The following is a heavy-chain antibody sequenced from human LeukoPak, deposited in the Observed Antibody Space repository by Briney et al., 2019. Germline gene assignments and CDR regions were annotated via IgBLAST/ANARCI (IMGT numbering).Heavy chain of an antibody. V-gene: IGHV3-49*04. Sequence: PGGSLRLSCTASGFTFGDYAMSWVRRAPGKGLEWVGFIRSKAYGGTTEYAASVKGRFTISRDDSKSIAYLQMNSLKTEDTAVYYCTRSTKGSRDGYNFWGQGTLVTVSS. CDR2: IRSKAYGGTT. CDR1: GFTFGDYA. D-gene: IGHD5-24*01. J-gene: IGHJ4*02. CDR3: TRSTKGSRDGYNF.